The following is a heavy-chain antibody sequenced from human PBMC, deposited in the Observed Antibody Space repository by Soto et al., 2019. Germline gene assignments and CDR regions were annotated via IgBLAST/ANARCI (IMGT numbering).Heavy chain of an antibody. CDR3: ARAMVVTQNWFDP. Sequence: QVQLQESGPGLVKPSQTLSLTCTVSGGSISSGDYYWSWIRQPPGKGLEWIGYIYYSGSTYYNPSLKSRVTISVDTSQTPFSLKLSSVTAADTAVYYCARAMVVTQNWFDPWGQGTLVTVSS. CDR1: GGSISSGDYY. J-gene: IGHJ5*02. D-gene: IGHD2-21*02. V-gene: IGHV4-30-4*01. CDR2: IYYSGST.